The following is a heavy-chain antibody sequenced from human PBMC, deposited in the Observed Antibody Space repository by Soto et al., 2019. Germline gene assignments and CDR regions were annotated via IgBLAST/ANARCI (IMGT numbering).Heavy chain of an antibody. CDR2: ISGSGAKT. Sequence: EVQLLESGGGLVQPGGSLRLSCAGSGFSFSSYAMSWARQAPGKGLEWVSGISGSGAKTFYADSVKGRFTISRDNSRNMMYLKMKSLRAEDTVVYFCAKHYTNKWLTSSWGQGSLVTVYS. CDR3: AKHYTNKWLTSS. J-gene: IGHJ5*02. V-gene: IGHV3-23*01. D-gene: IGHD2-8*01. CDR1: GFSFSSYA.